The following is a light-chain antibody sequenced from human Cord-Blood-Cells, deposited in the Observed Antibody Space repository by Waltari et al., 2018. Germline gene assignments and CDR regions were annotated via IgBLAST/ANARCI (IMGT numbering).Light chain of an antibody. Sequence: QSALTQPPSVSGSPGQSVTISCTGTSSDVGSYNRVSWYQQPPGTAPKLMIYEVSNRPSGVPDPSSGSKSATPASLTILGPQVEDGADYSGSSYTSSSTYVFGAGTKVTVL. J-gene: IGLJ1*01. CDR1: SSDVGSYNR. V-gene: IGLV2-18*04. CDR2: EVS. CDR3: SSYTSSSTYV.